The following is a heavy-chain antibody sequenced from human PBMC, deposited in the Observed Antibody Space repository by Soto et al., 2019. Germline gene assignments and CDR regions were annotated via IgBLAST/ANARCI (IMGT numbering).Heavy chain of an antibody. Sequence: SETLSLTCTVSGGSISSGDYYWSWIRQPPGKGMEWIGYIYYSGSTYYNPSLKSRVTISVDTSKNQFSLMLSSVTAADTAVYYFARDSFAYDILTGYYTPGAFDIWGQGTMVTVSS. CDR1: GGSISSGDYY. V-gene: IGHV4-30-4*01. D-gene: IGHD3-9*01. J-gene: IGHJ3*02. CDR2: IYYSGST. CDR3: ARDSFAYDILTGYYTPGAFDI.